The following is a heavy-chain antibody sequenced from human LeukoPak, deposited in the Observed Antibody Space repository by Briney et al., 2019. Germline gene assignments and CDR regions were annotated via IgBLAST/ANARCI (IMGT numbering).Heavy chain of an antibody. D-gene: IGHD1-26*01. CDR3: ARSHSGSYFYYYYYMDV. Sequence: GGSLRLSCAASGVTFSDYYMSWIRQAPGRGLEWVSYSSSSGSTIYYADSVKGRFTISRDNAKNSLYLQMNSLRAEDTAVYYCARSHSGSYFYYYYYMDVWGKGTTVTVSS. V-gene: IGHV3-11*04. CDR1: GVTFSDYY. CDR2: SSSSGSTI. J-gene: IGHJ6*03.